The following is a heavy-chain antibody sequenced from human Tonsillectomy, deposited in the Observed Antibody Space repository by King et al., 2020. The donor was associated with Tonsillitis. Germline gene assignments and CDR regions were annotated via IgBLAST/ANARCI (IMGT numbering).Heavy chain of an antibody. J-gene: IGHJ5*02. CDR2: IESKTDGGTT. CDR1: GFTFSNAW. V-gene: IGHV3-15*04. Sequence: VQLVESGGGLVKPGGSLRLSCAASGFTFSNAWMSWVRQAPGKGLEWVGRIESKTDGGTTDYAASVKGRFTISRDDSKNTLYLQMSSLKTEDTGVYYCPRTLMPFIEPWAQGTLATVSS. CDR3: PRTLMPFIEP. D-gene: IGHD2-2*01.